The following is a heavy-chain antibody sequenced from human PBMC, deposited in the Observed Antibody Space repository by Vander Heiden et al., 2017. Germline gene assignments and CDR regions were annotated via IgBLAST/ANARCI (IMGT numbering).Heavy chain of an antibody. Sequence: EVQLLESGGGLVQPGGSLSPSCAASGFTFSSYAMSRVRQAPGKGLEWVSVISGGGGSTYYADSVKGRFTISRDNSKNTLSLQMNSLRAEDTAVYYCAKAEGASGSYRLAYFQHWGQGTLVTVSS. CDR2: ISGGGGST. V-gene: IGHV3-23*01. J-gene: IGHJ1*01. D-gene: IGHD1-26*01. CDR1: GFTFSSYA. CDR3: AKAEGASGSYRLAYFQH.